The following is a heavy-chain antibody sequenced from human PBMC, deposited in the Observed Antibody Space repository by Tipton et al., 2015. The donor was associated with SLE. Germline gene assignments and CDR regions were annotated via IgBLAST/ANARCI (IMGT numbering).Heavy chain of an antibody. CDR3: ARDASSLWPYYYGMDV. CDR1: GYTFTSYG. V-gene: IGHV1-18*01. J-gene: IGHJ6*02. CDR2: ISAYNGNT. Sequence: QLVQSGAEVKKPGASVKVSCKASGYTFTSYGISWVRQAPGQGLEWMGWISAYNGNTNYAQNLQGRVTMTTDTSTSTAYMELRSLRSDDTAVYYCARDASSLWPYYYGMDVWGQGTTVTVSS. D-gene: IGHD2-2*01.